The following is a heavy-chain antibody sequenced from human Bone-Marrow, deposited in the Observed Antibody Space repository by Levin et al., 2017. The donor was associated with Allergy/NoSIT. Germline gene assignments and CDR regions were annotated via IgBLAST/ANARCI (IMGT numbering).Heavy chain of an antibody. V-gene: IGHV4-34*01. CDR3: ARVGITMVRGVKNFFDP. D-gene: IGHD3-10*01. J-gene: IGHJ5*02. Sequence: PSETLSLTCAVYGGSFSGYYWSWIRQPPGKGLEWIGEINHSGSTNYNPSLKSRVTISVDTSKNQFSLKLSSVTAADTAVYYCARVGITMVRGVKNFFDPWGQGTLVTVSS. CDR1: GGSFSGYY. CDR2: INHSGST.